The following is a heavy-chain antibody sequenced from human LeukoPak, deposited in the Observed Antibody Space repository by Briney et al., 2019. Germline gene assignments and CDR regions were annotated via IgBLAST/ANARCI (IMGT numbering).Heavy chain of an antibody. J-gene: IGHJ3*02. Sequence: GGSLRLSCAASRFAFSSYWMSWVRQAPGKGLEWVANMKLDGGDKYYVGSVRGRFTISGDNAKNSLYLQMNSLRADDTAVYYCARGSRGAFDIWGQGTMVTVSS. CDR2: MKLDGGDK. D-gene: IGHD6-19*01. CDR1: RFAFSSYW. V-gene: IGHV3-7*01. CDR3: ARGSRGAFDI.